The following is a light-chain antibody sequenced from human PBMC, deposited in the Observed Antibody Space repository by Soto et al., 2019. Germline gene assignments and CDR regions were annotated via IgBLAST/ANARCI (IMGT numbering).Light chain of an antibody. CDR3: HPRSSSGR. V-gene: IGKV3-20*01. CDR1: QSVSNNY. CDR2: GAS. Sequence: IGWIQSARTRAVSRERVATRCCRTSQSVSNNYLAWYQQKPGQAPRLLIYGASNRATGIPDRFSGSGSATDFTVPLSRLAPEAFAVYYCHPRSSSGRFAQGTKVDIK. J-gene: IGKJ1*01.